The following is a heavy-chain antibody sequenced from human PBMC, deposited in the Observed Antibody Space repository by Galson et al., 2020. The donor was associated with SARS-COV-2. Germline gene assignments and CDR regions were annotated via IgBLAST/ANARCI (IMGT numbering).Heavy chain of an antibody. D-gene: IGHD3-3*01. CDR1: GGSIDENY. V-gene: IGHV4-4*07. CDR2: VYSSGST. J-gene: IGHJ5*02. Sequence: SQTLSLTCSVSGGSIDENYWSSIRQPAGKGLEWIGRVYSSGSTNYSPSLKRPITMSLDPSTKQISLKLSTVTAADTAVYYCARDPRVYYDCWSGHAASNWFDPWGLGILVIVSS. CDR3: ARDPRVYYDCWSGHAASNWFDP.